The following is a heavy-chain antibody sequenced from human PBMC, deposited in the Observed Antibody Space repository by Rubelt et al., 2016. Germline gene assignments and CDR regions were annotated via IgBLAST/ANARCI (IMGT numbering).Heavy chain of an antibody. V-gene: IGHV5-51*01. Sequence: GESLKISCKGSGYSFTSYWIGWVRQMPGKGLEWMGIIYPGDSDTRYSPSFQGQVTISADKSISTAYLQWSSLKASDTAMYYCARRNNMLGPYNWFDPWGQGTLVTVSS. CDR3: ARRNNMLGPYNWFDP. CDR1: GYSFTSYW. D-gene: IGHD3-10*02. J-gene: IGHJ5*02. CDR2: IYPGDSDT.